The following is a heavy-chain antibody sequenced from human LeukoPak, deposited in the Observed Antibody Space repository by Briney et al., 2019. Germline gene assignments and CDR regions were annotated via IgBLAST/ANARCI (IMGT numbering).Heavy chain of an antibody. D-gene: IGHD3-22*01. CDR3: ARDKTMIGPRDFDY. CDR2: IGGSGSTT. Sequence: PGGSLRLSCAASGFTFSSYAMTWVRQAPGKGLEWVSTIGGSGSTTYYADSVKGRFTISRDNSKNTLYLQMNSLRAEDTAVYYCARDKTMIGPRDFDYWGQGTLVTVSS. CDR1: GFTFSSYA. J-gene: IGHJ4*02. V-gene: IGHV3-23*01.